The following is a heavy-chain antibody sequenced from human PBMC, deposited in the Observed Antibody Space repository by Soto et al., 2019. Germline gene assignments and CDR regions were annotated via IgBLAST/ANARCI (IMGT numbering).Heavy chain of an antibody. CDR2: IIPIFGTA. J-gene: IGHJ5*02. Sequence: QGQLVQSGAEVKKPGSSVKVSCKASGGTFSSYAISWVRQAPGQGLEWMGGIIPIFGTANYAQKFQGRVTITADESTSTAYMELSSLRSEDTAVYYCARVDQIYDFWSGYLNWFDPWGQGTLVTVSS. CDR1: GGTFSSYA. CDR3: ARVDQIYDFWSGYLNWFDP. V-gene: IGHV1-69*01. D-gene: IGHD3-3*01.